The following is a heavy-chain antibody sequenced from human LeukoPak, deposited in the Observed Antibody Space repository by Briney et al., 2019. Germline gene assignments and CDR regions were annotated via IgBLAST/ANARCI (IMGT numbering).Heavy chain of an antibody. CDR1: GFTFSSYG. J-gene: IGHJ3*02. Sequence: GGSLRLSCAASGFTFSSYGMHWVRQAPGKGLEWVAIIWDDGSNKYYADSVKGRFTISRDNSKNTLYLQMNSLRAEDTAVYYCARDYGSSGYYLDAFDIWGQGTMVTVSS. D-gene: IGHD3-22*01. CDR2: IWDDGSNK. CDR3: ARDYGSSGYYLDAFDI. V-gene: IGHV3-33*01.